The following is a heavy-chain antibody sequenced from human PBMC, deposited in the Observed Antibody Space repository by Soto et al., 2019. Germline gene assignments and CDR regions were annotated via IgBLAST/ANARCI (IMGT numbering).Heavy chain of an antibody. CDR2: INAGNGNT. D-gene: IGHD1-20*01. Sequence: QVQLVQSGAEEKKPGASVKVSCKASGYTFTSYAMHWVRQAPGQRLEWMGWINAGNGNTKYSQKFQGRVTITRDTSASPAYMVLSSLTAEDTSVYYCARGITLPTPLEYWGQGTLVTVSS. CDR1: GYTFTSYA. J-gene: IGHJ4*02. CDR3: ARGITLPTPLEY. V-gene: IGHV1-3*05.